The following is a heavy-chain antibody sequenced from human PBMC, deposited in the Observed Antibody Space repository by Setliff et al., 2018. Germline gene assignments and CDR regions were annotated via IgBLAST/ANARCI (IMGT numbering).Heavy chain of an antibody. J-gene: IGHJ3*01. CDR2: RGPNGST. D-gene: IGHD1-26*01. CDR3: TSVLNSVSDAFDV. CDR1: GWYFSYYY. V-gene: IGHV4-34*01. Sequence: SETLSLTCAVSGWYFSYYYWSWVRKSPGRGLEWIVRRGPNGSTNYNPSLGSRATISFDSSKIELSLKLASVTAADTAVYYCTSVLNSVSDAFDVWGQGTVVT.